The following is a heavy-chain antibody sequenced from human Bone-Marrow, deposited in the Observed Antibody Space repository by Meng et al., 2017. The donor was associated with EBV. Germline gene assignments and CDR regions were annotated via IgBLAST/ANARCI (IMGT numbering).Heavy chain of an antibody. CDR2: ISYDGSNK. CDR3: ARDLFRGIAHFDL. J-gene: IGHJ2*01. D-gene: IGHD3-10*01. V-gene: IGHV3-30-3*01. CDR1: GFTFSSYA. Sequence: QVQLVASGGGVVQPGWSLRLSCAASGFTFSSYAMHWVRQAPGKGLEWVAVISYDGSNKYYADSVKGRFTISRDNSKNTLYLQMNSLRAEDTAVYYCARDLFRGIAHFDLWGRGTMVTVSS.